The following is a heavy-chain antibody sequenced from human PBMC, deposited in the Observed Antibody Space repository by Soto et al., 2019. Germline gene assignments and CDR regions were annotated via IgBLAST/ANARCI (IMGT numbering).Heavy chain of an antibody. D-gene: IGHD3-10*01. V-gene: IGHV4-61*01. J-gene: IGHJ4*02. CDR2: IYYSGST. Sequence: SEILSLTCTVSGGSVSSGSYYWSWIRQPPGKGLEWIGYIYYSGSTNYNPSLKSRVTISVDTSKNQFSLKLSSVTAADTAVYYCARSLVRGVIYFDYWGQGTLVTVSS. CDR3: ARSLVRGVIYFDY. CDR1: GGSVSSGSYY.